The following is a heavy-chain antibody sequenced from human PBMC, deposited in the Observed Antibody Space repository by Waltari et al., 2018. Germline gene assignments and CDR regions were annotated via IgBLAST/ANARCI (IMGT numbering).Heavy chain of an antibody. CDR2: TYYRSKWSN. D-gene: IGHD6-13*01. J-gene: IGHJ4*02. CDR3: ARGSSSSFDS. V-gene: IGHV6-1*01. Sequence: QVQLQQSGPGLVKPSQTLSLTCAISGERVSVNSCAAWHWIRQSPSRGLEWLGRTYYRSKWSNEYAVSVRSRITINPDTSKNQFSLHLNSVTPEDTAVYYCARGSSSSFDSWGQGILVTVSS. CDR1: GERVSVNSCAA.